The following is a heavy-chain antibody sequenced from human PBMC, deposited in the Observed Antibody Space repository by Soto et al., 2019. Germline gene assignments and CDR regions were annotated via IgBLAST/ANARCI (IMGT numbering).Heavy chain of an antibody. Sequence: QVQLVESGGGVVQPGRSLRLSCAASGFTFSNYARHWVRQAPGKGLEWVTIIWYDGSKKNYTDSVKGRFTTSRDNSKNTLYLQMNSLRVEDTAVYYCARDSGGDYHNYYMDVWGKGTTVTVSS. CDR3: ARDSGGDYHNYYMDV. D-gene: IGHD4-17*01. CDR2: IWYDGSKK. V-gene: IGHV3-33*01. J-gene: IGHJ6*03. CDR1: GFTFSNYA.